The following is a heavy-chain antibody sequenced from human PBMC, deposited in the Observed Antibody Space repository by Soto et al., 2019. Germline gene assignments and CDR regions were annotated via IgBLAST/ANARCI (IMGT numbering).Heavy chain of an antibody. J-gene: IGHJ6*02. CDR3: TRDSFDVTHYYGMDV. V-gene: IGHV3-74*01. CDR2: INPDGSFT. Sequence: EVQLVESGGGSVQPGGSLRISCVASGFTFRKSWMHWVRQTPGKGLVWVSRINPDGSFTSYAESVKGRFSMTRDNAKNTLYLQMNSLRAGDTAVYDCTRDSFDVTHYYGMDVWGQGTTVTVSS. D-gene: IGHD3-9*01. CDR1: GFTFRKSW.